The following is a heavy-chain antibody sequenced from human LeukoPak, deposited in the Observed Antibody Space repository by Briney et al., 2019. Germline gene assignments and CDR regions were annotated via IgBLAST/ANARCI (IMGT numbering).Heavy chain of an antibody. CDR1: GYSFTDYW. J-gene: IGHJ4*02. CDR3: ARTRYNWNDYSY. V-gene: IGHV5-51*01. CDR2: IYPGDSGT. D-gene: IGHD1-1*01. Sequence: GESLKISCKASGYSFTDYWIGWVRQMPGKGLEWMAIIYPGDSGTRYNPSFQGQVTISADKSISTVYLKWSSLKASDTAMYYCARTRYNWNDYSYWGQGTLVTVSS.